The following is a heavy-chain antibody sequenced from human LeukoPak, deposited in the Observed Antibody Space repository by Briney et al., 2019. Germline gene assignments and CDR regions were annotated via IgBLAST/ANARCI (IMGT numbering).Heavy chain of an antibody. V-gene: IGHV3-21*04. D-gene: IGHD3-22*01. Sequence: GGSLRLSCAASGFTFSNYSMNWVRQAPGKGLEWVSSVSSSSTYIYYADSVKGRFTISRDNAKNSLYLQMNSLRAEDTALYYCARDYYDSSGYSYFDYWGQGTLVTVSS. CDR1: GFTFSNYS. J-gene: IGHJ4*02. CDR3: ARDYYDSSGYSYFDY. CDR2: VSSSSTYI.